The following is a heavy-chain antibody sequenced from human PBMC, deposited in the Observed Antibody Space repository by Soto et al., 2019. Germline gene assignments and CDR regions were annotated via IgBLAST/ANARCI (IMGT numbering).Heavy chain of an antibody. CDR1: GFKLSNYA. V-gene: IGHV3-23*01. J-gene: IGHJ4*02. CDR3: AKDRRAGGNSAFYFDF. Sequence: PGGSLRLSCAASGFKLSNYAMSWVRQAPGKGLEWVSLISATGGGTYYADSVKGRFTISRDNPHNTLYLQVHSLTAEDTAVYYCAKDRRAGGNSAFYFDFWGQGAQVTVSS. D-gene: IGHD3-16*01. CDR2: ISATGGGT.